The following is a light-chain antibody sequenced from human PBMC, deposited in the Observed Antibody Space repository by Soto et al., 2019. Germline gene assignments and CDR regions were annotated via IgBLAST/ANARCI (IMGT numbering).Light chain of an antibody. CDR2: EVT. J-gene: IGLJ1*01. Sequence: QSVLTQPASVSASPGQSITISCTGTDSDVGSHNLVSWYQFHPGKAPKLMIYEVTKRPSGVTNRFSGSKSGNTASLTIAGLQAEDEADYYCCSYAVSNTYLFGNGTKVTVL. CDR1: DSDVGSHNL. V-gene: IGLV2-23*02. CDR3: CSYAVSNTYL.